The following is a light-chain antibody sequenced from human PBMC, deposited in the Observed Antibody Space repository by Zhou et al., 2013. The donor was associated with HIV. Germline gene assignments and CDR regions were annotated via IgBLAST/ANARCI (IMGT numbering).Light chain of an antibody. CDR3: QQRSNWPMYT. V-gene: IGKV3-11*01. CDR1: QNVPY. CDR2: DAS. Sequence: EVVMTQSPGTLSLSPGERATLSCRASQNVPYLAWYQQRSGQPPRLLIYDASNRATGIPARFSGSGSGTDFTLTISSLEPEDFAVYYCQQRSNWPMYTFGQGTKLEIK. J-gene: IGKJ2*01.